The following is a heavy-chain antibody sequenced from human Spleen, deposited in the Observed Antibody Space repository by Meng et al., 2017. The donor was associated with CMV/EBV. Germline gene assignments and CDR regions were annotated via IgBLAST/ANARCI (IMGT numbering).Heavy chain of an antibody. V-gene: IGHV3-30*02. CDR2: IRCDGSNK. Sequence: GGSLRLSCAASGFTFSSYGMHWVRQAPGKGLEWVAFIRCDGSNKYYADSMKGRFTISRDNSKNTLYLQMKSLRAEDRAVYYCAKAFSASWYREYYDGWGQGTLVTVSS. J-gene: IGHJ4*02. D-gene: IGHD6-13*01. CDR3: AKAFSASWYREYYDG. CDR1: GFTFSSYG.